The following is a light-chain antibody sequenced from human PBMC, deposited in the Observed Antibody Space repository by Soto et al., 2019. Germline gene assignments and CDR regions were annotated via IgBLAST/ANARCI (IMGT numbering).Light chain of an antibody. J-gene: IGLJ2*01. CDR1: SSNIGAGHE. CDR2: ADN. Sequence: QAVLTQSPSVSGAPGQRVTISCTGSSSNIGAGHEVQWYQQFPGTAPKLLIYADNNRPSGVPDRFSGSTSGTSSSLAITGLQAEDEADYYCQSYDSGLHVVFGGGTKLTAL. CDR3: QSYDSGLHVV. V-gene: IGLV1-40*01.